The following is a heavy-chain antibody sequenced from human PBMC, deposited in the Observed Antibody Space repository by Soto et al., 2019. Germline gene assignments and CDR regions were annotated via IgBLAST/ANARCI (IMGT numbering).Heavy chain of an antibody. V-gene: IGHV3-23*01. J-gene: IGHJ6*02. Sequence: EVQLLESGGGLVQPGGSLRLSCAAAGFTFSNYALTWVRQSPGKGLEWVSTFSGSGGSTYYADSVRGRFTISRDKSTNTLFLQMNSLRVEDTAIYYCARDWTGDTCPCLDVWGQGTTVSVSS. CDR2: FSGSGGST. CDR1: GFTFSNYA. CDR3: ARDWTGDTCPCLDV. D-gene: IGHD3-3*01.